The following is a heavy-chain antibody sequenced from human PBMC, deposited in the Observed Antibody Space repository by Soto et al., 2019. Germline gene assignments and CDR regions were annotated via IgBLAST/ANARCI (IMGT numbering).Heavy chain of an antibody. Sequence: QVQLVESGGGVVQPGKSLRLSCAASGFTFRTYAIHWVRQAPGKGLEWVAVISDDGTNKYYADSVRGRVTISRDNSKDTVGLEMDSLRPDDTAVYYCARGILRVTLSSALVVWGRGTLVTVSS. CDR1: GFTFRTYA. D-gene: IGHD6-6*01. CDR3: ARGILRVTLSSALVV. V-gene: IGHV3-30*14. CDR2: ISDDGTNK. J-gene: IGHJ2*01.